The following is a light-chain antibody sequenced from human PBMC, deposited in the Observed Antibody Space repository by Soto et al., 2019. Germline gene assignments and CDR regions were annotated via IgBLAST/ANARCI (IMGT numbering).Light chain of an antibody. V-gene: IGLV2-14*01. CDR1: SNDVGGYNY. Sequence: QSALTQPASVSGSPGQSITISCTGTSNDVGGYNYVSWYQQHPGKVPKLMIYEVNNRPLGVSNRFSGSKSGNTASLTISGLQAEHEADYYCSSYTRSSTLAVFGGGTKLAVL. J-gene: IGLJ2*01. CDR2: EVN. CDR3: SSYTRSSTLAV.